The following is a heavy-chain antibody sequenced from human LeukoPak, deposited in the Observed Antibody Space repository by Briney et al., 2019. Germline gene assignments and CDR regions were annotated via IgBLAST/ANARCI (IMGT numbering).Heavy chain of an antibody. V-gene: IGHV4-38-2*02. CDR2: IYHSGST. CDR3: ARDGGLGDPVDP. CDR1: GYSISSGYY. Sequence: SETLSLTCTVSGYSISSGYYWGWIRQPPGKGLEWIGSIYHSGSTYYNPSLKSRVTISVDTSKNQFSLKLSSVTAADTAVYCCARDGGLGDPVDPWGQGTLVTVSS. D-gene: IGHD3-16*01. J-gene: IGHJ5*02.